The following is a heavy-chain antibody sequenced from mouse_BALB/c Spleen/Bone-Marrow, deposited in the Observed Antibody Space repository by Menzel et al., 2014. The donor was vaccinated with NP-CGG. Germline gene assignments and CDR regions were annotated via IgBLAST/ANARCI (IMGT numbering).Heavy chain of an antibody. V-gene: IGHV5-4*02. D-gene: IGHD1-1*01. CDR3: ARFYYYGSSYFDV. J-gene: IGHJ1*01. CDR1: GSTIRDYY. CDR2: ISDGGSYT. Sequence: EVKLVESGGGLVKPGGPPKLPCAASGSTIRDYYMYWVRQTPEKRLEWAATISDGGSYTYYPDSVKGRFTISRDNAKNNLYLQMSSLKSEDTAMYYCARFYYYGSSYFDVWGAGTTVTVSS.